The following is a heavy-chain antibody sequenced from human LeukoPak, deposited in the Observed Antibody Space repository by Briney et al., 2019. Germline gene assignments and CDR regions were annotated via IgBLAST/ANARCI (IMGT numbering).Heavy chain of an antibody. CDR3: ASSSSSWPEYFQH. Sequence: GGSLRLSCAASGFSFSNYAMSWVRQAPGKGLEWVSSISSSSSYIYYADSVKGRFTISRDNAKNSLYLQMNSLRAEDTAVYYCASSSSSWPEYFQHWGQGTLVTVSS. CDR2: ISSSSSYI. D-gene: IGHD6-13*01. CDR1: GFSFSNYA. V-gene: IGHV3-21*01. J-gene: IGHJ1*01.